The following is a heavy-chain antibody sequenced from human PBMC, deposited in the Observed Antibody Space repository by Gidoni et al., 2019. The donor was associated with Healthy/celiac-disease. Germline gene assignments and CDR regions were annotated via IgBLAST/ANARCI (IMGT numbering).Heavy chain of an antibody. CDR3: AKDLDSGWYELGDC. D-gene: IGHD6-19*01. CDR2: ISYDGSNK. CDR1: GFTFSSYG. V-gene: IGHV3-30*18. J-gene: IGHJ4*02. Sequence: QVQLVESGGGVVQPGRSLRLSCAASGFTFSSYGMHWVRQAPGKGLEWVAVISYDGSNKYYADSVKGRSTISRDNSKNTVYLQMNSLRAEDTAVYYCAKDLDSGWYELGDCWGQGTLVTVSS.